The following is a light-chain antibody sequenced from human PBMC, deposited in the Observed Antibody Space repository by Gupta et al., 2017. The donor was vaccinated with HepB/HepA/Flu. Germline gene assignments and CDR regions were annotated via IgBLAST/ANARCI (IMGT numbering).Light chain of an antibody. Sequence: DLVMTQSPLSLSVTPGEAASISCRSSRSLLRSNGYNYLDWYLQKPGQSPQLLIYLGSSRASGVPDRFSGSGSETDFTLNISSVQAEDFGVYYCMQAIKSVCSFGQGTKLKIK. CDR1: RSLLRSNGYNY. J-gene: IGKJ2*04. V-gene: IGKV2-28*01. CDR2: LGS. CDR3: MQAIKSVCS.